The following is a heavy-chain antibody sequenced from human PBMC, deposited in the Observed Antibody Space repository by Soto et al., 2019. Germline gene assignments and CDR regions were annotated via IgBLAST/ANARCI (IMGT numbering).Heavy chain of an antibody. V-gene: IGHV4-31*02. CDR1: GGSLKSVHYT. CDR2: IFHNGDT. D-gene: IGHD6-13*01. Sequence: TRSLTGTVSGGSLKSVHYTWTWIRQHPGKGLDWIGTIFHNGDTFYSPSRKSRVSIGLDTAKNRMSLKLDSVTAADTAVYLCARVLPHSSCVGDAWGPGTMVTASS. J-gene: IGHJ5*02. CDR3: ARVLPHSSCVGDA.